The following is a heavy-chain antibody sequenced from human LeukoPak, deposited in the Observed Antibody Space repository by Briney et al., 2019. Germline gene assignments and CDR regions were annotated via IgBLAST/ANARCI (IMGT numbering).Heavy chain of an antibody. CDR1: GFSLNTSGVA. J-gene: IGHJ4*02. D-gene: IGHD6-6*01. CDR3: ARITYIGSSDAHVDY. V-gene: IGHV2-70*11. CDR2: IDWDDDK. Sequence: ESGPTLVKPTQTLTLTCSFSGFSLNTSGVAVAWIRQPPGKALEWLARIDWDDDKYYSTSLKTRLTISKDTSKNQVVLTMTNMDTVDTATYYCARITYIGSSDAHVDYWGQGILVTVSS.